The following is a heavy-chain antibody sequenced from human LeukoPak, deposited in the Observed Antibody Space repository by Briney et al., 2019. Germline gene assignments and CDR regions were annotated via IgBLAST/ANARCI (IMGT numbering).Heavy chain of an antibody. CDR3: ARALSRFSTEGGY. V-gene: IGHV1-2*02. CDR1: GYTFTGYY. D-gene: IGHD3-3*01. CDR2: INPNSGGT. Sequence: ASVKVSCKASGYTFTGYYMHWVRQAPGQGLEWMGWINPNSGGTNYAQKFQGRVTMTRDTSISTAYMELSRLRSDDTAVYYCARALSRFSTEGGYWGQGTLVTVSS. J-gene: IGHJ4*02.